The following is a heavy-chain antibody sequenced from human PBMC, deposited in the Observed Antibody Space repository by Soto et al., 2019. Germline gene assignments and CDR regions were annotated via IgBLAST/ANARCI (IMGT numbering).Heavy chain of an antibody. D-gene: IGHD2-8*01. V-gene: IGHV1-2*04. CDR3: ARGDSTDCSNGVCSFFYNHDMDV. CDR1: GYSFTDYH. Sequence: ASVKVSCKASGYSFTDYHIHWVRQAPGQGLEWLGRINPKSGGTSTAQKFQGWVTMTTDTSLSTASMELTRLTSDDTAIYYCARGDSTDCSNGVCSFFYNHDMDVWGQGTTVTVSS. J-gene: IGHJ6*02. CDR2: INPKSGGT.